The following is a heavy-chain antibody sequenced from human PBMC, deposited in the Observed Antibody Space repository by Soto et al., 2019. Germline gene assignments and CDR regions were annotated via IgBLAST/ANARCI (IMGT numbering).Heavy chain of an antibody. D-gene: IGHD3-10*01. CDR3: ASDYMVRGVMRWFDP. Sequence: QVQLQESGPGLVKPSGTLSLTCAVSGGSISSSNWWSWVRQPPGKGLEWIGEIYHSGSTNYNPSLKSRVTTSXXXSXXQFSLKLSSVTAADTAVYYCASDYMVRGVMRWFDPWGQGTRVTVSS. CDR1: GGSISSSNW. CDR2: IYHSGST. V-gene: IGHV4-4*02. J-gene: IGHJ5*02.